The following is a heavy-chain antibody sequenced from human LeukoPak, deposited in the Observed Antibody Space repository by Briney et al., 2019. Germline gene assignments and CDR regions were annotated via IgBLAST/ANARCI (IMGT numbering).Heavy chain of an antibody. D-gene: IGHD1-26*01. J-gene: IGHJ4*02. CDR1: GFTFSSYS. V-gene: IGHV3-21*04. CDR3: ARYSGSYVDY. CDR2: ISSSSSYT. Sequence: PGGSLRLSCAASGFTFSSYSMNWVRQAPGKGLEWVSSISSSSSYTNYADSVKGRFTISRGNAKNSLYLQMNSLRAEDTAVYYCARYSGSYVDYWGQGTLVTVSS.